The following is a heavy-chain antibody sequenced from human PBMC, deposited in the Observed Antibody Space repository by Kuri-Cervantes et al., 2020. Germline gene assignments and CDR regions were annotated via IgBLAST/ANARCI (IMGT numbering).Heavy chain of an antibody. CDR3: TRLWLAFDYNITWVFDN. J-gene: IGHJ4*02. CDR1: GGSFSGYY. D-gene: IGHD3-10*01. Sequence: GSLRLSCAVYGGSFSGYYWSWIRQPPGKGLEWIGEINHSGSTNYNPSLKSRVTISVDTSKNQFSLKLSSVTAADTAVYYCTRLWLAFDYNITWVFDNWGQGTLVTVSS. V-gene: IGHV4-34*01. CDR2: INHSGST.